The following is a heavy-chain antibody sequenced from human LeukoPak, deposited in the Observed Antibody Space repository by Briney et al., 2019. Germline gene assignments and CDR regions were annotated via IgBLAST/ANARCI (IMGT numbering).Heavy chain of an antibody. J-gene: IGHJ4*02. D-gene: IGHD4-17*01. CDR3: ARSGTVTTWNY. CDR1: GGSISSGGYY. CDR2: IYYSGTT. V-gene: IGHV4-31*03. Sequence: PSETLSLTCTVSGGSISSGGYYWSWIRQHPGKGLEGIGYIYYSGTTYYNPSLKSRVSISLDTSKNQFSLTLSSVTAADTAVYYCARSGTVTTWNYWGQGTLVTVSS.